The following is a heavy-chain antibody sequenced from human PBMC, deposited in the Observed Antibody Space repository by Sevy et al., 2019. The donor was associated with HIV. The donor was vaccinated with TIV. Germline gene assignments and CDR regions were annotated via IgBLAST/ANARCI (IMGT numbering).Heavy chain of an antibody. J-gene: IGHJ4*02. CDR2: IYYSGST. V-gene: IGHV4-39*01. Sequence: SETLSLTCTVSGGFISSSSFYWGWIRQPPGKGLEWIGSIYYSGSTYYNPSLKSRVTISVDTSKNQFSLKLSSVTVADTAVYYCARQKLEMATRNIDYWGQGTLVTVSS. CDR1: GGFISSSSFY. D-gene: IGHD5-12*01. CDR3: ARQKLEMATRNIDY.